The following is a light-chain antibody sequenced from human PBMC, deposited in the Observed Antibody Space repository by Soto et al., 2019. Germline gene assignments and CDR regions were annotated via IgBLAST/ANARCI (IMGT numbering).Light chain of an antibody. CDR2: DVS. J-gene: IGLJ1*01. CDR3: CSYVGRNTYV. Sequence: QSVLTQPRSASGSPGQSITISCTGTSSDVGGYNYVSWYQQHPAKAPKLIIFDVSKRPSGVPNRFSGSKSGNTASLTISGLRAEDEADYYCCSYVGRNTYVLGTGTKV. CDR1: SSDVGGYNY. V-gene: IGLV2-11*01.